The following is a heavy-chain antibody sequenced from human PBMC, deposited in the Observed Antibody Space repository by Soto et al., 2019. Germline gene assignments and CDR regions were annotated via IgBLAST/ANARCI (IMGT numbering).Heavy chain of an antibody. CDR3: ARGFRDPSFSGFDY. J-gene: IGHJ4*02. V-gene: IGHV1-3*01. Sequence: QLVQSGTEVRKPGASVKLSCRASGYTFTNYPLHWVRQAPGQRPQWLGWISAVDGQIKYSQKFLGRVTLTTDTSASTTYMELSSLRSDDTAMYYCARGFRDPSFSGFDYWGQGALVTVSS. CDR2: ISAVDGQI. CDR1: GYTFTNYP. D-gene: IGHD2-21*02.